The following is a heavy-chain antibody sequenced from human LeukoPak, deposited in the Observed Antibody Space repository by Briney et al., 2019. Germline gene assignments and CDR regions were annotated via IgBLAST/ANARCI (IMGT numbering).Heavy chain of an antibody. D-gene: IGHD5-24*01. Sequence: SETLSLTCAVYGGSLSGYYWTWIRQPPGKGLEWIGEIKESEATNYNPSLKSRVTISMDTSKNQFSLKLTSVTAADTAVYYCAREGLRNVHNPLGYWGQGTLVTAPS. CDR1: GGSLSGYY. J-gene: IGHJ4*02. CDR2: IKESEAT. V-gene: IGHV4-34*01. CDR3: AREGLRNVHNPLGY.